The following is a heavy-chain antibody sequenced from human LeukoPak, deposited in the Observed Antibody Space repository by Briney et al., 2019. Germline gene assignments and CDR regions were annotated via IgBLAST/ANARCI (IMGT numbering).Heavy chain of an antibody. CDR3: ARSHSGYVDY. CDR1: GGSISSYY. J-gene: IGHJ4*02. V-gene: IGHV4-59*12. CDR2: IYYSGST. D-gene: IGHD1-26*01. Sequence: SETLSLTCTVSGGSISSYYWSWIRQPPGKGLEWIGYIYYSGSTNYNPSLKSRVTISVDTSKNQFSLQLNSVTPEDTAVYYCARSHSGYVDYWGQGTLVTVSS.